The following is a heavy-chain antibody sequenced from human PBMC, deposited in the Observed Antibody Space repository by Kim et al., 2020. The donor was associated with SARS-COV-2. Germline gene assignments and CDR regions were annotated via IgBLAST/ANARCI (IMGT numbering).Heavy chain of an antibody. CDR3: TRVHMWWELEYYFDY. CDR1: GFTFGDYA. Sequence: GGSLRLSCTASGFTFGDYAMSWFRQAPGKGLEWVGFIRSKAYGGTTEYAASVKSRFTISRGDSKSIAYLQMNSLKTEDTAVYYCTRVHMWWELEYYFDYWGQGTLVTVSS. V-gene: IGHV3-49*03. J-gene: IGHJ4*02. D-gene: IGHD1-26*01. CDR2: IRSKAYGGTT.